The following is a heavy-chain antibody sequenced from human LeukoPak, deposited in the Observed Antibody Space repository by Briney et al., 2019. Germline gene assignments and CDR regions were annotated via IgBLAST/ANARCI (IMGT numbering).Heavy chain of an antibody. Sequence: GGSLRLSCAGSGFTFSDYISWIRQSPGRGLEWVAYISGSGDVIYYADSVKGRFTISRDNAKNLVYLQMDSLIAEDTAVYSGARLPYYYFGRWGQGTLVTVSS. CDR2: ISGSGDVI. V-gene: IGHV3-11*01. J-gene: IGHJ1*01. CDR3: ARLPYYYFGR. D-gene: IGHD2/OR15-2a*01. CDR1: GFTFSDY.